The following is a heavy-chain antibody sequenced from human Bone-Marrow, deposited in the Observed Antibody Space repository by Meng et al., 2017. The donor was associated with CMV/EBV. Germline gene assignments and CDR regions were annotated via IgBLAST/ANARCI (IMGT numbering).Heavy chain of an antibody. D-gene: IGHD1-1*01. V-gene: IGHV3-7*01. CDR1: GFTFSSFW. CDR3: ARSMLEVNRYYYGMDV. CDR2: IKQDESEI. Sequence: GGSLRLSCAASGFTFSSFWMAWVRQAPGKGLEWVGNIKQDESEIQYVGSVKGRFTITRDNAKNSLFLQMNSLRAEDTAVYYCARSMLEVNRYYYGMDVWAEGTPVTVSS. J-gene: IGHJ6*01.